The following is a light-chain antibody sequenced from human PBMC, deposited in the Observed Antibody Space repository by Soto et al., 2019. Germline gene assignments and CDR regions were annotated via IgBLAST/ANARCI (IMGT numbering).Light chain of an antibody. Sequence: IVMTHAPVTLSVSPGEIATLSCRASQTVTTDLAWYQQKPGQAPRLVIHGASTRATDFPARFSGSGSGTEFTLTISSLQSEDIAVYYCQQYGSSLITFGQGTRLEIK. V-gene: IGKV3-15*01. J-gene: IGKJ5*01. CDR1: QTVTTD. CDR2: GAS. CDR3: QQYGSSLIT.